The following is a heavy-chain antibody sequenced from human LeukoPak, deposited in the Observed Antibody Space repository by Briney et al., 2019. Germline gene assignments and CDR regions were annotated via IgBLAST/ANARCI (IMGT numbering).Heavy chain of an antibody. CDR1: GGSISSGSYY. CDR3: ARDPYYDFWSGYYSPAFDI. Sequence: SETLSLTCTVSGGSISSGSYYWSWIRQPAGKGLEWIGRIYTSGCTNYNPSLKSRVTISVDTSKNQFSLKLSSVTAADTAVYYCARDPYYDFWSGYYSPAFDIWGQGTMVTVSS. V-gene: IGHV4-61*02. J-gene: IGHJ3*02. CDR2: IYTSGCT. D-gene: IGHD3-3*01.